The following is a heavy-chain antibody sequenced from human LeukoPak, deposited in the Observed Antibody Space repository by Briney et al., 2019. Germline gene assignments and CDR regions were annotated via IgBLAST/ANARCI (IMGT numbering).Heavy chain of an antibody. CDR2: ISSSSSYI. CDR1: GFTFSSYS. D-gene: IGHD6-13*01. Sequence: GGSLRLSCAASGFTFSSYSMNWVRQAPGKGLEWVSSISSSSSYIYYADSVKGRFTISRDNAKNSLYLQMNSLRAEDTAVYYCARDWAAAGAFDYWGQGTLVTVSS. J-gene: IGHJ4*02. CDR3: ARDWAAAGAFDY. V-gene: IGHV3-21*01.